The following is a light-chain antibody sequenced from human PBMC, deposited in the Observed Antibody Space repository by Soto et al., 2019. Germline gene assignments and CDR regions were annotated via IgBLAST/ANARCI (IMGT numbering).Light chain of an antibody. V-gene: IGLV1-40*01. CDR1: SSNIGAGYD. Sequence: QSVLTQPPSVSGAPGQRVTISCTGSSSNIGAGYDVHWYQQLPGTAPKLLIYGIYNRPSGVPDRFSGSKSGTSASLAITGLRAEDEADYYCQSYDSSLSGSVFGGGTKLTVL. J-gene: IGLJ2*01. CDR2: GIY. CDR3: QSYDSSLSGSV.